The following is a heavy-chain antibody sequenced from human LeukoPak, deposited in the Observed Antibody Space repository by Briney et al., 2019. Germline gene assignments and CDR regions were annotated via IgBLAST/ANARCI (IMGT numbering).Heavy chain of an antibody. CDR3: ARHCCSGPAKRVFDI. J-gene: IGHJ3*02. D-gene: IGHD2-15*01. V-gene: IGHV4-4*02. CDR1: GGSISSSNW. CDR2: IYHSGNT. Sequence: SETLSLTCAVSGGSISSSNWWSWVRQPPGKGLEWIGEIYHSGNTDYNPSLRSRVTISVDTSNNQFSLRLGSVTAADTAVYHCARHCCSGPAKRVFDIWGQGTMVTVSS.